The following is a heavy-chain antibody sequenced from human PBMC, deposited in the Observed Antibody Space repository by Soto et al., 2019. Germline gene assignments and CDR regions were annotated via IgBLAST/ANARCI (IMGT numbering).Heavy chain of an antibody. CDR2: ISGSGDST. CDR1: GITFSNYA. V-gene: IGHV3-23*01. D-gene: IGHD6-13*01. CDR3: ARGYSSPPYYFDY. Sequence: PGGSLRLSCAASGITFSNYAMSWVRQAPGKGLEWVSGISGSGDSTYYAESVKGRFTISRDNSKNTVYLQMNSLGAEDTAVYYCARGYSSPPYYFDYWGQGTLVTVSS. J-gene: IGHJ4*02.